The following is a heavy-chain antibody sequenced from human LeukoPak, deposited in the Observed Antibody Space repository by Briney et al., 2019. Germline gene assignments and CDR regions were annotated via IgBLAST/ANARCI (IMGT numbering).Heavy chain of an antibody. CDR1: GYSISSGYY. Sequence: PSETLSLTCTVSGYSISSGYYWGWIRQPPGKGLEWIGSIYYSGSTYYNPSLKSRVTISVGTSKNQFSLKLSSVTAADTAVYYCSRQNRAYDILTGYYPNWFDPWGQGTLVTVSS. CDR2: IYYSGST. CDR3: SRQNRAYDILTGYYPNWFDP. V-gene: IGHV4-38-2*02. D-gene: IGHD3-9*01. J-gene: IGHJ5*02.